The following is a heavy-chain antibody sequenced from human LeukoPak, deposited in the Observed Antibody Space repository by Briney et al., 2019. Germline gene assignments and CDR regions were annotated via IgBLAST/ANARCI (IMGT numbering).Heavy chain of an antibody. CDR1: GYTFTSYG. D-gene: IGHD3-3*01. J-gene: IGHJ5*02. CDR2: ISAYNGNT. CDR3: ARLITIFELLIPDNGFDP. Sequence: ASVKVSCKASGYTFTSYGISWVRQAPGQGLEWMGWISAYNGNTNYAQKLQGRVTMTTDTSTSTAYMELRSLRSDDTAVYYCARLITIFELLIPDNGFDPWGQETLFTVSS. V-gene: IGHV1-18*01.